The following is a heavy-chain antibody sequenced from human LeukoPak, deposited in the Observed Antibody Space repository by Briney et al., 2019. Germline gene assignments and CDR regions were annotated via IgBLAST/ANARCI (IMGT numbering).Heavy chain of an antibody. V-gene: IGHV4-34*01. D-gene: IGHD3-22*01. J-gene: IGHJ4*02. Sequence: SETLSLTCAVYGGSFSGYYWSWIRQPPGKGLEWIGEINHSGSTNYNPSLKSRVTISVDTSKNQFSLKLSSVTAADTAVYYCASGSGYYSPADYWGQGTLVTVSS. CDR3: ASGSGYYSPADY. CDR1: GGSFSGYY. CDR2: INHSGST.